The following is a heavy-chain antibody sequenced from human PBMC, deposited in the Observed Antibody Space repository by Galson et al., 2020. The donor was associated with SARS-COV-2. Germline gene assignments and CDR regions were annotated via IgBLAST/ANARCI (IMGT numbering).Heavy chain of an antibody. V-gene: IGHV3-23*01. J-gene: IGHJ6*03. Sequence: GGSLRLSCAASGFTFDNYAMSWVRQAPGKGLEWVSAISGSGDGDSTLYANFVKTRFTISRDNSKNRLYMQIKTLSATDTAVNYFVKSPFEEWFFPWYCMDVGGQGATVSVSS. CDR2: ISGSGDGDST. CDR3: VKSPFEEWFFPWYCMDV. CDR1: GFTFDNYA. D-gene: IGHD3-3*01.